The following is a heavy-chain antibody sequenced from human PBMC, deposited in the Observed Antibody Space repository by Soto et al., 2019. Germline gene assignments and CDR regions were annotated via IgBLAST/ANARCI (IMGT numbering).Heavy chain of an antibody. J-gene: IGHJ4*02. CDR1: AFTFSTYW. V-gene: IGHV3-7*03. CDR2: IKQDGSEK. D-gene: IGHD3-22*01. Sequence: SGGSLRLSCAASAFTFSTYWMSWVRQAPGKGLEWVANIKQDGSEKYYVDSVKGRFTISRDNAKNSLYLQMNSLRAEDTAVYYCARGSTYYYDSSGYYIYYFDYWGQGTLVTVS. CDR3: ARGSTYYYDSSGYYIYYFDY.